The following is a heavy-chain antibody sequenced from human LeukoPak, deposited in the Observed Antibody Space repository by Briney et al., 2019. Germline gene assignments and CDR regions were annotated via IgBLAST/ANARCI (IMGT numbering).Heavy chain of an antibody. V-gene: IGHV3-21*01. CDR2: ISSSSTYI. CDR3: ARDQYYDSSGYSNDYYGMDV. Sequence: PGGSLRLSCAASGFTFNSYSMNWVRQAPGKGLEWVSSISSSSTYIYYADSMKGRFTISRDNAKNSLYLQMNSLRVEDTAVYYCARDQYYDSSGYSNDYYGMDVWGQGTTVTVSS. D-gene: IGHD3-22*01. CDR1: GFTFNSYS. J-gene: IGHJ6*02.